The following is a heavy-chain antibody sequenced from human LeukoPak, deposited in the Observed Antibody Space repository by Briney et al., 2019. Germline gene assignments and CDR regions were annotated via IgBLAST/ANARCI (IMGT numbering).Heavy chain of an antibody. J-gene: IGHJ4*02. CDR2: ISGSGGST. D-gene: IGHD3-22*01. CDR1: GFTFSSYA. V-gene: IGHV3-23*01. Sequence: HPGGSLRLSCAASGFTFSSYAMSWVRQAPGKGLEWVSAISGSGGSTYYADSVKGRFTISRDNSKNTLYLQMNSLRAEDTAVYYCAKPSFWLALLPPYFDYWGQGTLVTVSS. CDR3: AKPSFWLALLPPYFDY.